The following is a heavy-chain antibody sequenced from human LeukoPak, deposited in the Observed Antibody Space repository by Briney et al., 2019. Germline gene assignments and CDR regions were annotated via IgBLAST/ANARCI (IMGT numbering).Heavy chain of an antibody. D-gene: IGHD4-17*01. V-gene: IGHV3-33*01. CDR1: GFTFSSYG. CDR2: IWYDGSNK. J-gene: IGHJ6*02. Sequence: PGRSLRLSCAASGFTFSSYGMHWVRQAPGKGLEWVAVIWYDGSNKYYADSVKGRFTISRDNSKNTLYLQMNSLRAEDTAVYYCARGYGDYYYYGMDVWGQGTTVTVSS. CDR3: ARGYGDYYYYGMDV.